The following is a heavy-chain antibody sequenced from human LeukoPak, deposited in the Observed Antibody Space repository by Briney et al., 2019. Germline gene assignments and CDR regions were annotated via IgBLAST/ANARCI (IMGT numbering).Heavy chain of an antibody. CDR3: AIPQYYYGSGTYQTFDY. CDR1: GFTFSNYA. CDR2: ISGSGDST. J-gene: IGHJ4*02. V-gene: IGHV3-23*01. D-gene: IGHD3-10*01. Sequence: GGSLRLSCAASGFTFSNYALNWVRQAPGKGLEWVPTISGSGDSTYYGDSVKGRFTISRDNSKNTLYLQMNSLRAEDTAVYYCAIPQYYYGSGTYQTFDYWGQGTLVTVSS.